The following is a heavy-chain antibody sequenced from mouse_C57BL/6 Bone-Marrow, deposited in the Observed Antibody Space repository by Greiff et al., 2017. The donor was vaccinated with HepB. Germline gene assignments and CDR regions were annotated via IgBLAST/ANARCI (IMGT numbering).Heavy chain of an antibody. Sequence: VQLQQSGAELVRPGTSVKVSCKASGYAFTNYLLEWVKQRPGQGLEWIGVINPGSGGTNYNEKFKGKATLTADNSSSTAYMQLSILTSEDSAVYFCAQCGYPYAMDYWGQGTSVTVSS. V-gene: IGHV1-54*01. J-gene: IGHJ4*01. CDR2: INPGSGGT. CDR3: AQCGYPYAMDY. CDR1: GYAFTNYL. D-gene: IGHD2-2*01.